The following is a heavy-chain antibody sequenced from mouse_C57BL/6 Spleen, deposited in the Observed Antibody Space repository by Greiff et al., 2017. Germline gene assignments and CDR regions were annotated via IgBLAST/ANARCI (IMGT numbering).Heavy chain of an antibody. CDR3: ASANWDFDY. CDR1: GFTFSDYG. D-gene: IGHD4-1*01. CDR2: ISSGSSTI. V-gene: IGHV5-17*01. J-gene: IGHJ2*01. Sequence: EVQGVESGGGLVKPGASLKLSCAASGFTFSDYGMHWVRQAPEKGLEWVAYISSGSSTIYYADTVKGRFTISRDNAKNTLCLQMTSLRSEDPAVYYYASANWDFDYWGQGTTLTVSS.